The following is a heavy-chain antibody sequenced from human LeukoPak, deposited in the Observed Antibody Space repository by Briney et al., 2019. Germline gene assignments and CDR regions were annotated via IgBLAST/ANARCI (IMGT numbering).Heavy chain of an antibody. CDR3: ARGRDYYDSSGSYYYYGMDV. CDR2: INHSGST. J-gene: IGHJ6*02. D-gene: IGHD3-22*01. V-gene: IGHV4-34*01. CDR1: GGSFSGYY. Sequence: SETLSLTCAVYGGSFSGYYWSWIRQPPGKGLEWIGEINHSGSTNYNPSLKSRVTISVDTSKNQFSLKLSSVTAADTAVYYCARGRDYYDSSGSYYYYGMDVWGQGTTVTVSS.